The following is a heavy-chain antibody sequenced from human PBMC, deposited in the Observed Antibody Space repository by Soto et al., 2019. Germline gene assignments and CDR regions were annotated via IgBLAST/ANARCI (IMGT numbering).Heavy chain of an antibody. CDR2: IIPFAASP. J-gene: IGHJ6*02. V-gene: IGHV1-69*06. Sequence: QVQLVQSGAEVKKPGSSGKVSCKASGGTFTSFGLCWVRQAPGQGLEWMGGIIPFAASPNYAQNFQGRVTITADKATSTAYMELRSLRSEYTAVYYCAREVIDSIGYYGLYGMDVWGQGTTVTVFS. D-gene: IGHD3-22*01. CDR3: AREVIDSIGYYGLYGMDV. CDR1: GGTFTSFG.